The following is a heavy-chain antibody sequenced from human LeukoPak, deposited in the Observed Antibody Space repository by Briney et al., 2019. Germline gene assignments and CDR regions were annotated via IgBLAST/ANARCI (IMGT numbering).Heavy chain of an antibody. V-gene: IGHV1-3*01. D-gene: IGHD5-24*01. CDR1: GYIFTPHH. CDR3: AMSVEMPPIPSFDY. CDR2: VSAANNP. Sequence: GASVKVSCTTSGYIFTPHHIHWMRQAPGQGLELLGWVSAANNPEYSQKFQGRVVITRDASAPTSYLELNSLRSEDTAVYYCAMSVEMPPIPSFDYWGQGTLVTVSS. J-gene: IGHJ4*02.